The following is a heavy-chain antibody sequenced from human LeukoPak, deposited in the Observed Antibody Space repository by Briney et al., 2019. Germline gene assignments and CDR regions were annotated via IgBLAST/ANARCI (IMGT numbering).Heavy chain of an antibody. J-gene: IGHJ4*02. V-gene: IGHV4-39*07. CDR1: GGSISSSSYY. CDR3: AREVWELLRDYLDY. D-gene: IGHD1-26*01. CDR2: IYYSGST. Sequence: PSETLSLTCTVSGGSISSSSYYWGWIRQPPGKGLERIGSIYYSGSTYYNPSLKSRVTISVDTSKNQFSLKLSSVTAADTAVYYCAREVWELLRDYLDYWGQGTLVTVSS.